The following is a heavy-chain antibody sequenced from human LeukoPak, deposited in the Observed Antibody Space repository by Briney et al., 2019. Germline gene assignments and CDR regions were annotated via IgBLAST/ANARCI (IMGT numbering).Heavy chain of an antibody. V-gene: IGHV3-48*04. Sequence: PGGSLRLPCAASGFTFSSYSMNWVRQAPGKGLEWVSYISSGSSTRYYADSVMGRFTISRDNAKNSLYLQMNSLRAEDTAVYYCARMRTPGYTYGDSDYWGQGTLVTVSS. D-gene: IGHD5-18*01. J-gene: IGHJ4*02. CDR3: ARMRTPGYTYGDSDY. CDR1: GFTFSSYS. CDR2: ISSGSSTR.